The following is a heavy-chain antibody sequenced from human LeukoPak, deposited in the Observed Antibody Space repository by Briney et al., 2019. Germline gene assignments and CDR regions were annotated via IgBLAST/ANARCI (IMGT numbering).Heavy chain of an antibody. CDR2: INPNSGRT. V-gene: IGHV1-2*02. Sequence: ASVNVSCKAYGYNLIDYYIHWVRQAPGQGLEWMGWINPNSGRTEYAQTFQGRVTMTRDTSINTAYMDLSRLRSDDTAVYYCARVAGYCSTNSCYTRGFEYWGQGTLVTVSS. CDR1: GYNLIDYY. J-gene: IGHJ4*02. D-gene: IGHD2-2*02. CDR3: ARVAGYCSTNSCYTRGFEY.